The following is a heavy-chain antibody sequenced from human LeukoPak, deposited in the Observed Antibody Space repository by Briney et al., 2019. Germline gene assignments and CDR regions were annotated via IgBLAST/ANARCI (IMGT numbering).Heavy chain of an antibody. D-gene: IGHD6-13*01. Sequence: PSETLSLTCTVSGDSFSYFYWSWIRQPPGKGLEWIGYIYNSGSTNYNPSLKSRVTISLDTSKKQFSLKLSSVTAADTAVYYCARGVVAAAGRTFDFWGQGTLVTVSS. V-gene: IGHV4-59*01. CDR2: IYNSGST. CDR1: GDSFSYFY. CDR3: ARGVVAAAGRTFDF. J-gene: IGHJ4*02.